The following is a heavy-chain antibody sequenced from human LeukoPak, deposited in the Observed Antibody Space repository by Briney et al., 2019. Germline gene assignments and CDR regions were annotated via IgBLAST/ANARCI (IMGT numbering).Heavy chain of an antibody. D-gene: IGHD3-22*01. V-gene: IGHV3-53*01. CDR1: GFTVSSNY. Sequence: PGGSLRLPCAASGFTVSSNYMSWVRQAPGKGLEWVSVIYKDGSTYYADSVQGRFTISRDNSKNTLSLHMNSLRAEDTAVYYCARDLDSSGYYHVVDSWGQGALVTVSS. CDR3: ARDLDSSGYYHVVDS. J-gene: IGHJ4*02. CDR2: IYKDGST.